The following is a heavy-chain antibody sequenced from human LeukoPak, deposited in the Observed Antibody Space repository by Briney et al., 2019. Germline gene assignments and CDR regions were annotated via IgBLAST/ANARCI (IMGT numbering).Heavy chain of an antibody. Sequence: ASVNVSCKASGYTFTSYYMHWLRQPPGQGLEWMGIINPSGGSTSYAQRLQSRVSMTRDTSTSTVYMELSSLRSEDTAVYYCARVAWFGELFIFDYWGQGTLVTVSS. V-gene: IGHV1-46*01. CDR1: GYTFTSYY. CDR3: ARVAWFGELFIFDY. J-gene: IGHJ4*02. CDR2: INPSGGST. D-gene: IGHD3-10*01.